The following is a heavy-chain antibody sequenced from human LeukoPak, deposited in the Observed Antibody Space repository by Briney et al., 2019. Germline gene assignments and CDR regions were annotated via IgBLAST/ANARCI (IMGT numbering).Heavy chain of an antibody. D-gene: IGHD1-26*01. V-gene: IGHV3-21*01. CDR2: ISSSSTYS. CDR3: ARGRYSGSYLLDY. J-gene: IGHJ4*02. Sequence: GGSLRLSCAASGFTFSSYSMSWVRQAPGKGLEWVSSISSSSTYSYYAASVKGRFTISRDNAKNSPYLQMNSLRAEDTALYYCARGRYSGSYLLDYWGQGTLVTVSS. CDR1: GFTFSSYS.